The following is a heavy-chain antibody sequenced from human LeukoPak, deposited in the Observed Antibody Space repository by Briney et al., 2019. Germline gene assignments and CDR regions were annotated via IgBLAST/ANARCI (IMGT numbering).Heavy chain of an antibody. CDR2: IYYSGST. V-gene: IGHV4-39*07. J-gene: IGHJ5*02. CDR3: ARVQWSPGFDP. Sequence: PSETLSLTCTVSGVSISSSNSYWGWIRQPPGKGLEWIGSIYYSGSTYYNPSLKSRVTISVDTSKNQFSLKLSSVTAADTAVYYCARVQWSPGFDPWGQGTLVTVSS. CDR1: GVSISSSNSY. D-gene: IGHD3-3*01.